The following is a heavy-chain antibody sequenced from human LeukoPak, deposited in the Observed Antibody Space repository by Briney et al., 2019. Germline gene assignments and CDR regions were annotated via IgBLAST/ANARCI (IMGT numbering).Heavy chain of an antibody. CDR2: IIPILGIA. V-gene: IGHV1-69*04. CDR3: ARDGNRESYYYGMDV. D-gene: IGHD3-10*01. CDR1: GGTFSSYA. Sequence: GASVKVSCKASGGTFSSYAISWVRLAPGQGLEWMGRIIPILGIANYAQKFQGRVTITADKSTSTAYMELSSLRSEDTAVYYCARDGNRESYYYGMDVWGQGTTVTVSS. J-gene: IGHJ6*02.